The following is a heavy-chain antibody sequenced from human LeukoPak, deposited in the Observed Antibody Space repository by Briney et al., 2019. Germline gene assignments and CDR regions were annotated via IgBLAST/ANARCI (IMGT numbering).Heavy chain of an antibody. Sequence: SQTLSLTCTVSGGSISSGDYYWSWIRQPPGKGLEWIGYIYYSGSTYYNPSLKSRVTISVDTSKNQFSLKLSSVTAADTAVYYCARGRDIVVVPAAMRGPPYYYMDVWGKGTTVTVSS. CDR2: IYYSGST. V-gene: IGHV4-30-4*08. CDR1: GGSISSGDYY. J-gene: IGHJ6*03. CDR3: ARGRDIVVVPAAMRGPPYYYMDV. D-gene: IGHD2-2*01.